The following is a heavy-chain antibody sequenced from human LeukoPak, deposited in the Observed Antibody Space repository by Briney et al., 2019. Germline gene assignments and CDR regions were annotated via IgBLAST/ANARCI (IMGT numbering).Heavy chain of an antibody. CDR2: IYPGDSDT. Sequence: GESLKISCKGSGYSLTSYWIGWVRQMPGKGLEWMGIIYPGDSDTRYSPSFQGQVTISADKSISTAYLQWSSLKASDTAMYYCARQGSGYDLGYYYMDVWGKGTTVTVSS. J-gene: IGHJ6*03. D-gene: IGHD5-12*01. CDR1: GYSLTSYW. V-gene: IGHV5-51*01. CDR3: ARQGSGYDLGYYYMDV.